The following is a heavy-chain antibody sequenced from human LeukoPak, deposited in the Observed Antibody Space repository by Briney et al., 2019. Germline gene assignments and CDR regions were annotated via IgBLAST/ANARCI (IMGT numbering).Heavy chain of an antibody. J-gene: IGHJ4*02. CDR3: AIEYYYDSSGYYYVALPFDY. D-gene: IGHD3-22*01. V-gene: IGHV1-2*02. Sequence: ASVKVSCKASGYTFTGYYMHWVRQAPGQGLDWMGWINPNSGGTNYAQKFQGRVTVTRDTSISTAYMELSRLRSDDTAVYYCAIEYYYDSSGYYYVALPFDYWGQGTLVTVSS. CDR2: INPNSGGT. CDR1: GYTFTGYY.